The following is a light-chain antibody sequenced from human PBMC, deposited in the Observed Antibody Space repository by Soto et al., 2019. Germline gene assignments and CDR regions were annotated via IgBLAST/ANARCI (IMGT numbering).Light chain of an antibody. V-gene: IGKV1-5*03. CDR2: KAS. J-gene: IGKJ4*01. CDR3: QQYNSYVT. Sequence: DIQMTQSPSTLSASVGDRVTITCRASQSISNWLAWYQQKPGKAPKLLIYKASTLESGVPSRLSGSGSGTEFTLTISSLQPDDFATYYCQQYNSYVTFGAGTKVEIK. CDR1: QSISNW.